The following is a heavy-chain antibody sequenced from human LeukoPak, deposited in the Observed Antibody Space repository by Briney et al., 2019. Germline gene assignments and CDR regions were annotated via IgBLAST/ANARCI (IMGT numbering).Heavy chain of an antibody. CDR2: IIPILGIA. CDR1: GGTFSSYA. D-gene: IGHD6-6*01. CDR3: AREEFRAARIHDY. Sequence: SVKVSCKTSGGTFSSYAISWVRQAPGQGLEWMGRIIPILGIANYAQKFQGRVTITADKSTSTAYMELSSLRSEDTAVYYCAREEFRAARIHDYWGQGTLVTVSS. J-gene: IGHJ4*02. V-gene: IGHV1-69*04.